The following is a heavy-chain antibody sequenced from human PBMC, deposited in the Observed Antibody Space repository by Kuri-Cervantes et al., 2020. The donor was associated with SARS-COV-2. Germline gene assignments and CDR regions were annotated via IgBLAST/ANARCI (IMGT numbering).Heavy chain of an antibody. Sequence: SRTFADSFITSSIYYWGWIRQPPGEGMEWIGSIYYSGSTYYNPSLKSRVTISVDTSKNQFSLKLSSVNAADTAVYYCARHQMGSITIFGVVTQNYYFDYWGQGTLVTVSS. D-gene: IGHD3-3*01. CDR2: IYYSGST. CDR3: ARHQMGSITIFGVVTQNYYFDY. CDR1: DSFITSSIYY. V-gene: IGHV4-39*01. J-gene: IGHJ4*02.